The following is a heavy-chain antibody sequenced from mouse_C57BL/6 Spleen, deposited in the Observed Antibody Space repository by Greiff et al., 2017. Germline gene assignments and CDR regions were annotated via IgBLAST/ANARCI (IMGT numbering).Heavy chain of an antibody. CDR3: ARGLRGYFDY. V-gene: IGHV2-2*01. D-gene: IGHD1-1*01. J-gene: IGHJ2*01. Sequence: VQLQQSGPGLVQPSQSLSITCTVSGFSLTSYGVHWVRQSPGKGLEWLGVIWSGGSTDYNAAFISRLSISKDNSKSQFFFKMNSRQADDTAIYYCARGLRGYFDYWGQGTTLTVSS. CDR1: GFSLTSYG. CDR2: IWSGGST.